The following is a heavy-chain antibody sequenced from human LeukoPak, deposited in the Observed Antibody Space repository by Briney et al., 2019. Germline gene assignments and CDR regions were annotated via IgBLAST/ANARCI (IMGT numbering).Heavy chain of an antibody. CDR3: ARESRGFDP. Sequence: GGSLRLSCAASGFTFSSYATHWVRQAPGKGLEWVAVISYDGSNKYYADSVKGRFTISRDNSKNTLYLQMNGLRAEDTAVYYCARESRGFDPWGQGTLVTVSS. J-gene: IGHJ5*02. CDR1: GFTFSSYA. CDR2: ISYDGSNK. V-gene: IGHV3-30-3*01. D-gene: IGHD6-13*01.